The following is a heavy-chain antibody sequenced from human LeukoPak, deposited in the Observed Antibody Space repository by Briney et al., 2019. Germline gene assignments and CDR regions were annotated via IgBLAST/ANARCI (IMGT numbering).Heavy chain of an antibody. CDR3: ARGLYDFWSGYYDGYFDY. V-gene: IGHV4-59*01. CDR2: IYYSGST. D-gene: IGHD3-3*01. Sequence: PSETLSLTCTVSGGSISSYYWSWIRQPPGKGLGWIGYIYYSGSTNYNPSLKSRVTISVDTSKNQFSLKLSSVTAADTAVYYCARGLYDFWSGYYDGYFDYWGQGTLVTVSS. CDR1: GGSISSYY. J-gene: IGHJ4*02.